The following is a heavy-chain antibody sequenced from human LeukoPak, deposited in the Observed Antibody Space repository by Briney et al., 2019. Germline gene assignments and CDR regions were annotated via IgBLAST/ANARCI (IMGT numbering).Heavy chain of an antibody. V-gene: IGHV5-51*01. D-gene: IGHD6-13*01. CDR2: IYPGDSDT. J-gene: IGHJ4*02. Sequence: GESLKISCKGSGYSFTSYWIGWVRQMPGKGLEWMGIIYPGDSDTRYSPSFQGQVTISADKSTSTAYLQWSSLKASDTAMYYCARHLAAAGSDFGFDYWGQGTLVTVSS. CDR3: ARHLAAAGSDFGFDY. CDR1: GYSFTSYW.